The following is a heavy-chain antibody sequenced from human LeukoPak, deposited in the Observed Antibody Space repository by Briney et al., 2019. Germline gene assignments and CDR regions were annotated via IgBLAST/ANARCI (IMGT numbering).Heavy chain of an antibody. V-gene: IGHV4-59*01. CDR3: ARVDPSKGYGMDV. Sequence: ETLSLTXTVSDDSISSYYWSWIRQPPGKGLEWIGYFYYSENTNYNPSLKSRVTMSVDTSKNQFSLKLISVTAADTAVYYCARVDPSKGYGMDVWGQGTTVTVSS. J-gene: IGHJ6*02. CDR1: DDSISSYY. CDR2: FYYSENT. D-gene: IGHD3/OR15-3a*01.